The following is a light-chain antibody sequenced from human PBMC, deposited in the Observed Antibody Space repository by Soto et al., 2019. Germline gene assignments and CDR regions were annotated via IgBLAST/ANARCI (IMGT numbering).Light chain of an antibody. CDR2: KTS. V-gene: IGKV1-5*03. Sequence: DIQMTQSPSSLSASVGDRVTITCQATQDISNQLNWYQQKPGKAPKLLIYKTSNLESGVPSRFSGSGSGTEFTLTISSLQPEDFATYYCQQYNSYPYTFGQGTKVDIK. CDR3: QQYNSYPYT. J-gene: IGKJ2*01. CDR1: QDISNQ.